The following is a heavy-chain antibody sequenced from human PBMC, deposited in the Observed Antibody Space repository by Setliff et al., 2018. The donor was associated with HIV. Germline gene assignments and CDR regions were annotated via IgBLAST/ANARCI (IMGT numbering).Heavy chain of an antibody. D-gene: IGHD3-22*01. CDR1: GGSISTSRYY. V-gene: IGHV4-39*01. Sequence: PSETLSLTCTVSGGSISTSRYYWGWIRQPPGKGLGWIGSINYRGNTYYNPSLKSRAAISVDTSKNQISLKLSSVTAADTAVYYCARLMHYYDSFWVLWRENYFDSWGRGTLVTVSS. CDR2: INYRGNT. CDR3: ARLMHYYDSFWVLWRENYFDS. J-gene: IGHJ4*01.